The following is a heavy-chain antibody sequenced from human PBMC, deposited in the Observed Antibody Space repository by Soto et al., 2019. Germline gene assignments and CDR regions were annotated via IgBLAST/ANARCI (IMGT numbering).Heavy chain of an antibody. CDR2: ITTYNGNT. CDR1: RYIFTNYG. CDR3: ARALTGYGMDV. J-gene: IGHJ6*02. V-gene: IGHV1-18*01. Sequence: QVQLVQSGVEVREPGASVKVSCKAVRYIFTNYGVSWVRQAPGQGLEWMGWITTYNGNTEYAQKFQGRVPMTTDAPTSTAYMELGSLRSDATAIYYCARALTGYGMDVWGQGTTVTVSS.